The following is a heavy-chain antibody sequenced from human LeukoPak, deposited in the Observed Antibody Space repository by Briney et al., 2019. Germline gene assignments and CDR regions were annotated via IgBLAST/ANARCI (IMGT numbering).Heavy chain of an antibody. V-gene: IGHV1-2*02. Sequence: ASVKVSCKASGYTFTGYYMHWVRQAPGQGLEWMGWISPNSGGTNYAQKFQGRVTMTRDTSISTAYMELSTLRFDDTAVNYCASTIFGVVTELYYFDSWGQGTLVTVSS. J-gene: IGHJ4*02. CDR2: ISPNSGGT. CDR3: ASTIFGVVTELYYFDS. CDR1: GYTFTGYY. D-gene: IGHD3-3*01.